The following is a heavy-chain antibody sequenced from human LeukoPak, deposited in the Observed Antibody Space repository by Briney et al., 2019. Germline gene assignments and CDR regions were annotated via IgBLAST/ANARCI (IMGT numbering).Heavy chain of an antibody. V-gene: IGHV4-39*07. CDR2: IYHSGTT. CDR1: GGSISSSGYY. J-gene: IGHJ4*02. Sequence: PSETLSLTCTVSGGSISSSGYYWGWIRQSPGKGLEWIGSIYHSGTTYYNPSLKSRVTISVDTSKNQFSLKLSSVTAADTAVYYCARRDDFDYWGQGTLVTVSS. CDR3: ARRDDFDY. D-gene: IGHD3-3*01.